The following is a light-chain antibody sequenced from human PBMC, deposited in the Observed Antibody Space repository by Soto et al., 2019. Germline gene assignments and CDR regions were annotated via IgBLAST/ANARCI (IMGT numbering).Light chain of an antibody. CDR3: ETWETSLSAVV. CDR2: DDN. CDR1: SSNIGKTL. V-gene: IGLV1-51*01. J-gene: IGLJ3*02. Sequence: QSVLTQPPSVSAAPGQKVTISCSGSSSNIGKTLVAWYQHLPGTAPKLLIYDDNRRPSGIPDRFSASKSGTSATLAITGLQTGDEADYYCETWETSLSAVVLGGGTQLTVL.